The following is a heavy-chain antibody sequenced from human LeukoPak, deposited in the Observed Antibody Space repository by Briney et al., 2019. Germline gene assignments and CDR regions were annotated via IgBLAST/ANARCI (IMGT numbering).Heavy chain of an antibody. J-gene: IGHJ4*02. CDR3: TSGTKTPFDY. CDR1: GFTFSGST. CDR2: IKPNSYAT. V-gene: IGHV3-73*01. D-gene: IGHD1-7*01. Sequence: AGGSLRLSCAVFGFTFSGSTMDWVRQASGKGLEWVGRIKPNSYATAYAASVKGRFTISRDDSKNTAYLQMNSLTTEDTAVYYCTSGTKTPFDYWGQGTLVTVSS.